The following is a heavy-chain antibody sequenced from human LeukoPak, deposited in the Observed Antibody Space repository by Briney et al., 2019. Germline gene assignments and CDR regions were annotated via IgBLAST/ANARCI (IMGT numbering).Heavy chain of an antibody. D-gene: IGHD4-17*01. V-gene: IGHV4-59*11. Sequence: SETLSLTCAVSGPSITSHYWSWIRQPPGKGLEWIGCINYSGNTKYNPSLKSRVAISVDASKNQFSLKLTSVTAADTAVYYCARYGDSLYYFDYWGQGGLVTVSS. J-gene: IGHJ4*02. CDR2: INYSGNT. CDR1: GPSITSHY. CDR3: ARYGDSLYYFDY.